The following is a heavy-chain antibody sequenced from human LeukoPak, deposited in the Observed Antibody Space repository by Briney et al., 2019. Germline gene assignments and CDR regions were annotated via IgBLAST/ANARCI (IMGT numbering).Heavy chain of an antibody. CDR2: IYYSGST. Sequence: SEILSLTCTVSGGSISSCGYYWSWIRQHPGKGLEWIGYIYYSGSTYYNPSLKSRVTISVDTSKNQFSLKLSSVTAADTAVYYCATYCSGGSCPSYYFDYWGQGTLVTVSS. D-gene: IGHD2-15*01. CDR3: ATYCSGGSCPSYYFDY. J-gene: IGHJ4*02. V-gene: IGHV4-31*03. CDR1: GGSISSCGYY.